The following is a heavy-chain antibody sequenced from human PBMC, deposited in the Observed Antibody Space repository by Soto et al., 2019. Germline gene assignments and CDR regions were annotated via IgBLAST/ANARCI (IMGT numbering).Heavy chain of an antibody. Sequence: SETLSLTCTVSGGSMRGYSWSWIRQTPGEGLEWIGYVSHSGRTDYSPSLTNRVTISLDMSKNHFALHVNSVDPADTAVYYCARVAMENYHDMWSGSTSSALDVWGQGTTVTVSS. CDR1: GGSMRGYS. CDR2: VSHSGRT. V-gene: IGHV4-59*13. D-gene: IGHD3-3*01. CDR3: ARVAMENYHDMWSGSTSSALDV. J-gene: IGHJ6*02.